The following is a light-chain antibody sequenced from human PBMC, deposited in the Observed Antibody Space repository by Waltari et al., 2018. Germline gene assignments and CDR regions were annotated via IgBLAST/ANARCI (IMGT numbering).Light chain of an antibody. CDR2: WAS. J-gene: IGKJ1*01. V-gene: IGKV4-1*01. Sequence: DIVMTQSPDSLAVSLGERATLNCKSSQNLLYTSNNKNSLAWYQQQPGQPPKLLMYWASTRQSGVPDRFGGSGSGTDFTLTISSLQAEDVALYYCQQYYSIPWTFGQGTKVEIK. CDR1: QNLLYTSNNKNS. CDR3: QQYYSIPWT.